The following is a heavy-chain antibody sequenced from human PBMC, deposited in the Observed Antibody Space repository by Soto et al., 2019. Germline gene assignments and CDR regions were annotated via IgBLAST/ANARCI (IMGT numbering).Heavy chain of an antibody. J-gene: IGHJ4*02. D-gene: IGHD5-12*01. CDR1: GGTFSSYA. V-gene: IGHV1-69*06. Sequence: GASVKVSCKASGGTFSSYAISWVRQAPGQGLEWMGGIIPIFGTANYAQKFQGRVTITADKSTSTAYMELSSLRSEDTAVYYCARAIVGGYPGVLAYWGQGTLVTVSS. CDR3: ARAIVGGYPGVLAY. CDR2: IIPIFGTA.